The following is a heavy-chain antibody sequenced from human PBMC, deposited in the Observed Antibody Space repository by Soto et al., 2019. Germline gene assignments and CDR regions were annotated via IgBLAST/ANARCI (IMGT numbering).Heavy chain of an antibody. Sequence: ASVKVSCKTSGYFFNDYHMHWVRKAPGQGLEWMGWINPKNGDTNYAQKFQDRVTMTRDTSISTVYIELSRLTSDDTAVYYCAGEAGGSNIAAVLLDPWGQGTLVTVSS. V-gene: IGHV1-2*02. J-gene: IGHJ5*02. CDR2: INPKNGDT. CDR3: AGEAGGSNIAAVLLDP. D-gene: IGHD3-3*02. CDR1: GYFFNDYH.